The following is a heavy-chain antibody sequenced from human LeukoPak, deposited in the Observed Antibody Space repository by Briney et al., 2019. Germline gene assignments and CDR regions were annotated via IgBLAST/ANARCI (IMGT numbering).Heavy chain of an antibody. CDR3: ARLIGYFGSGDYN. J-gene: IGHJ4*02. V-gene: IGHV3-21*01. Sequence: GGSLRLSCAASGFTFSSYSMNWVRQAPGKGLEWVSSISSSSSYIYYADSVKGRFTISRDNAKNSLYLQMNSLRAEDTAVYYCARLIGYFGSGDYNWGQGTLVTVSS. CDR1: GFTFSSYS. CDR2: ISSSSSYI. D-gene: IGHD3-10*01.